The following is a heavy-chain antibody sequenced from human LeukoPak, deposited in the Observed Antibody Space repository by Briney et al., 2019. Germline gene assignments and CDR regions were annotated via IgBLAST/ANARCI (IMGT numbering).Heavy chain of an antibody. CDR1: GGSISSYY. J-gene: IGHJ1*01. CDR3: ASMATIHHVYFQH. D-gene: IGHD5-24*01. V-gene: IGHV4-59*08. CDR2: IYYSGST. Sequence: SETLSLTCTVSGGSISSYYWSWIRQPPGKGLEWIGYIYYSGSTNYNPSLKSRVTISVDTSKNQFSLKLSSVTAADTAVYYCASMATIHHVYFQHWGQGTLVTVSS.